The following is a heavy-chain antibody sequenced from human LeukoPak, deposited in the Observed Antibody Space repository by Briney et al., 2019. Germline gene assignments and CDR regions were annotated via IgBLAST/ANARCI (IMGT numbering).Heavy chain of an antibody. CDR3: AQQQLVLGGAFDI. Sequence: GGSLRLSCAASGFTVSSNYMSWVRQAPGKGLEWVSVIYSGGSTYCADSVKGRFTISRDNSKNTLYLQMNSLRAEDTAVYYCAQQQLVLGGAFDIWGQGTMVTVSS. J-gene: IGHJ3*02. CDR2: IYSGGST. V-gene: IGHV3-66*02. CDR1: GFTVSSNY. D-gene: IGHD6-13*01.